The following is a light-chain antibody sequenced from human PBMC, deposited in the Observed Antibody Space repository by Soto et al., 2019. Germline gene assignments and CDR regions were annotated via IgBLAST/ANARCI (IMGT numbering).Light chain of an antibody. CDR1: QSVSNW. J-gene: IGKJ4*01. CDR3: QQYKSVSLLT. Sequence: DIQMTQSPSTLSSSVGERITITCRASQSVSNWLAWYQQKPGKAPKLLIYKASSLESGVPSRFSGSASGTEVTLTISSLQPDDFATYYCQQYKSVSLLTFGGGTKVEIK. V-gene: IGKV1-5*03. CDR2: KAS.